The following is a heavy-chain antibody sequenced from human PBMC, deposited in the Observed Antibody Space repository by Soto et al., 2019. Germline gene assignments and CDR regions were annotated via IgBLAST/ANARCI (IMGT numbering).Heavy chain of an antibody. CDR1: GFTFSSYA. D-gene: IGHD6-19*01. J-gene: IGHJ4*02. V-gene: IGHV3-23*01. Sequence: PGGSLRLSCAASGFTFSSYAMSWVRQAPQKGLECVSGISGSGGSTYYADSVKGRFTISRDKSKNTMYLQMTSLRAEDTAIYYCANGMVAGPYYFGYWGQGTQVTVSS. CDR3: ANGMVAGPYYFGY. CDR2: ISGSGGST.